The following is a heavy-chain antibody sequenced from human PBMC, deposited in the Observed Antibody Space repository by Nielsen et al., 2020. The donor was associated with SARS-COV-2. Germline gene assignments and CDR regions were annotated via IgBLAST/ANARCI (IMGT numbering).Heavy chain of an antibody. CDR3: ARFRSGGYWYFDV. CDR1: GFAFSAFY. J-gene: IGHJ2*01. CDR2: ISSNTGSYT. D-gene: IGHD3-3*01. Sequence: GGSLRLSCAASGFAFSAFYMTWIRQAPGKGLEWVSYISSNTGSYTNYADSVKGRFTISRDNAKASLYLQLDSLRPEDTAVYYCARFRSGGYWYFDVWGRGTLVTVSS. V-gene: IGHV3-11*03.